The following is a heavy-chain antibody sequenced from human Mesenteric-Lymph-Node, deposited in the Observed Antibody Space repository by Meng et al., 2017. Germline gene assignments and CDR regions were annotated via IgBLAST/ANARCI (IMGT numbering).Heavy chain of an antibody. CDR2: INPNSGGT. J-gene: IGHJ5*02. V-gene: IGHV1-2*06. CDR1: GYTFTGYY. D-gene: IGHD6-13*01. Sequence: VRLVQSGVEVKKPGASVKVSCKASGYTFTGYYMHWVRQAPGQGLEWMGRINPNSGGTNYAQKFQGRVTMTRDTSISTAYMELSRLRSDDTAVYYCARGLIAAAGSLDLDNWIDPWGQGTLVTVSS. CDR3: ARGLIAAAGSLDLDNWIDP.